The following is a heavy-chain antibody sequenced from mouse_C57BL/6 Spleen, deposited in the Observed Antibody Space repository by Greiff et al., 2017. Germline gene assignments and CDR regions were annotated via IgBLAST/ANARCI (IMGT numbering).Heavy chain of an antibody. CDR2: IYPGDGDT. D-gene: IGHD2-4*01. V-gene: IGHV1-82*01. J-gene: IGHJ4*01. CDR3: ARKRGYDYDDYAMDY. Sequence: VKLQQSGPELVKPGASVKISCKASGYAFSSSWMNWVKQRPGKGLEWIGRIYPGDGDTNYNGKFKGKATLTADKSSSTAYMQLSSLTSEDSAVYFCARKRGYDYDDYAMDYWGQGTSVTVSS. CDR1: GYAFSSSW.